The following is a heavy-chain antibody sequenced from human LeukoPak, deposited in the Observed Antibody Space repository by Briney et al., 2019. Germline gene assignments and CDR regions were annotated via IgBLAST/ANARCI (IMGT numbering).Heavy chain of an antibody. J-gene: IGHJ4*02. CDR3: ARRGHRNEYFDY. V-gene: IGHV5-51*01. CDR1: GYSFSTYW. Sequence: GESLKISCEGSGYSFSTYWIGWVRQMPGKSLEWMGIIYPGDSDTRYSPSFQGQVTISADKYISTAYLQWSSLKASDTAIYYCARRGHRNEYFDYWGQGTLVTVSS. CDR2: IYPGDSDT. D-gene: IGHD5-18*01.